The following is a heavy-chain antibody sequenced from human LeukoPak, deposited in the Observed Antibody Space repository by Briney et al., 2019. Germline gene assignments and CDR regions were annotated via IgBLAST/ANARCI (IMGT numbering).Heavy chain of an antibody. D-gene: IGHD3-22*01. CDR3: ARRSYDSSGYYSYYFDY. CDR2: IYYSGST. J-gene: IGHJ4*02. Sequence: SETLSLTCTVSGGSISSYYWSWIRQPPGKGLEWIGYIYYSGSTSYNPSLKSRVTISVGTSKNQFSLKLSSVTAADTAVYYCARRSYDSSGYYSYYFDYWGQGTLVTVSS. V-gene: IGHV4-59*01. CDR1: GGSISSYY.